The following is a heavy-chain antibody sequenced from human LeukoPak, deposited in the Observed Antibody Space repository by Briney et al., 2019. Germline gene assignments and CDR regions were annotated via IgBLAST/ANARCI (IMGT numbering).Heavy chain of an antibody. V-gene: IGHV1-69*02. CDR3: AAGYSSGWLVGNY. Sequence: VASVKVSCXASGGTFSSYTISWVRQAPGQGLEWMGRIIPILGIANYAQKFQGRVTITADKSTSTAYMELSSLRSEDTAVYYCAAGYSSGWLVGNYWGQGTLVTVSS. D-gene: IGHD6-19*01. CDR2: IIPILGIA. J-gene: IGHJ4*02. CDR1: GGTFSSYT.